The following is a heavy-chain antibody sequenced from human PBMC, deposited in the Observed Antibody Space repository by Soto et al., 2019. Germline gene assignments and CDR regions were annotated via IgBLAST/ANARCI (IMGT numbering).Heavy chain of an antibody. CDR3: ARGLCGGDCSFDY. Sequence: GGSLRLSCAASGFTFSSYGMHWVRQAPGKGLEWVAVIWYDGSNKYYADSVKGRFTISRDNSKNTLYLQMNSLRAEDTAVYYCARGLCGGDCSFDYWGQGTLVTVSS. CDR2: IWYDGSNK. CDR1: GFTFSSYG. J-gene: IGHJ4*02. V-gene: IGHV3-33*01. D-gene: IGHD2-21*02.